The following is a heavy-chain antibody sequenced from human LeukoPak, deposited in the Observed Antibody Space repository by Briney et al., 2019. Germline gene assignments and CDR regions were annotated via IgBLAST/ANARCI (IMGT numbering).Heavy chain of an antibody. Sequence: SGGSLRLSCAASGFNFSSYEMNWVRQAPGKGLEWVSYISSVGTTVYYADFVKGRFTISRDNAKNSLHLQLNSLRVEDTAVYCCARDRGFGEPDYWGQGTLVTVSS. CDR1: GFNFSSYE. CDR3: ARDRGFGEPDY. J-gene: IGHJ4*02. D-gene: IGHD3-10*01. CDR2: ISSVGTTV. V-gene: IGHV3-48*03.